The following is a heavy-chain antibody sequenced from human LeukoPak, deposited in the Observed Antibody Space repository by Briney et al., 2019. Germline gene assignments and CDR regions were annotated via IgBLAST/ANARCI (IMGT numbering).Heavy chain of an antibody. Sequence: GGSLRLSCAASGFTFDDYDMHWVRQTPGKGLEWVSGISCNTSSRGYADSVKGRFTISRDNAKNSMYLQMNSLRREDTAFYYCAKGGPSADNHWYFDLWGRGTLVTVSS. CDR3: AKGGPSADNHWYFDL. CDR1: GFTFDDYD. V-gene: IGHV3-9*01. D-gene: IGHD2-2*01. J-gene: IGHJ2*01. CDR2: ISCNTSSR.